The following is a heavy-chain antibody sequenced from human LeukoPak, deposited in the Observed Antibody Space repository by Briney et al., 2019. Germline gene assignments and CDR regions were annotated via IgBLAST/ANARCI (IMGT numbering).Heavy chain of an antibody. J-gene: IGHJ6*02. CDR2: ISGSGGST. CDR1: GFTFSSYA. Sequence: SGGSLRLSCAASGFTFSSYAMSWVRQAPGKGLEWVSAISGSGGSTYYADSVKGRFTISRDNSKNTLYLQMNSLRAEDTAVYYCAKGWYCSGGSCYSMGYYYGTDVWGQGTTVTVSS. CDR3: AKGWYCSGGSCYSMGYYYGTDV. V-gene: IGHV3-23*01. D-gene: IGHD2-15*01.